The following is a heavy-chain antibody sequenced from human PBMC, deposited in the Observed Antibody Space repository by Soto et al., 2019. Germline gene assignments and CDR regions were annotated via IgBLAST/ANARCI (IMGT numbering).Heavy chain of an antibody. V-gene: IGHV3-30*03. J-gene: IGHJ5*02. Sequence: GGSLRLSCAAAGFVFRSYGMHWVRQAPGKGLDWVAMISHDGKDRFYGDSLEGRFIVSRDNSKNTLSLQINSLRPDDTAVYYCATGAFRGSWGQGTLVTVSS. CDR1: GFVFRSYG. CDR3: ATGAFRGS. D-gene: IGHD7-27*01. CDR2: ISHDGKDR.